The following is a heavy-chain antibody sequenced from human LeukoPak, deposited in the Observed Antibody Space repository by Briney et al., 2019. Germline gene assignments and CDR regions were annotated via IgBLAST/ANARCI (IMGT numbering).Heavy chain of an antibody. J-gene: IGHJ5*02. CDR3: ARHHPLVRFLEWLPSAPFDP. Sequence: PSETLSLTCTVSGGSISSSSYYWGWIRQPPGKGLEWIGSIYYSGSTYYNPSLKSRVTISVDTSKNQFSLKLSPVTAADTAVYYCARHHPLVRFLEWLPSAPFDPWGQGTLVTVSS. V-gene: IGHV4-39*01. CDR2: IYYSGST. D-gene: IGHD3-3*01. CDR1: GGSISSSSYY.